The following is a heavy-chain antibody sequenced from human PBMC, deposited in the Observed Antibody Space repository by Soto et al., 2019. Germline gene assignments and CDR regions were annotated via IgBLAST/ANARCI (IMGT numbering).Heavy chain of an antibody. CDR2: IKHDGSEK. V-gene: IGHV3-7*01. J-gene: IGHJ4*02. CDR3: ARDEVYCSGGRCYTKMDY. Sequence: EVQVVESGGGLVQPGGSLTLSCAVSGLTFSNFYMSWVRQAPGKGLEWVAHIKHDGSEKYYVDSVKGRFTISSDNAKNALCLQMNSLRADDTAVYYCARDEVYCSGGRCYTKMDYWVQGTLVTVSS. CDR1: GLTFSNFY. D-gene: IGHD2-15*01.